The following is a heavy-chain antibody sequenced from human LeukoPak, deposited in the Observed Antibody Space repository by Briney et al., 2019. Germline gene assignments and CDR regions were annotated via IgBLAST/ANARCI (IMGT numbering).Heavy chain of an antibody. CDR3: AKDQYSSGWSYYYYYGMDV. D-gene: IGHD6-19*01. V-gene: IGHV3-30*18. J-gene: IGHJ6*02. CDR2: ISYDGSNK. CDR1: GFTFSSYG. Sequence: GGSLRLSCAASGFTFSSYGMHWVRQAPGKGLEWVAVISYDGSNKYYADSVKGRFTISRDNSKNTLYLQMNSLRAEDTAVYYCAKDQYSSGWSYYYYYGMDVWGQGTTVTVSS.